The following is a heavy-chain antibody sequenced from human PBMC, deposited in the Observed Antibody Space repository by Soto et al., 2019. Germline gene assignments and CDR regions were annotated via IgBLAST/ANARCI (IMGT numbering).Heavy chain of an antibody. D-gene: IGHD2-21*01. CDR2: INAGNGNT. Sequence: ASVKVSCKASGYTFTSYAMHWVRQAPGQRLEWMGWINAGNGNTKYSQKFQGRVTITRDTSASTAYMELSSLRSEDTAVYYCARGFRCGAADCSDPWGQGPLFTVPS. J-gene: IGHJ5*02. CDR3: ARGFRCGAADCSDP. CDR1: GYTFTSYA. V-gene: IGHV1-3*01.